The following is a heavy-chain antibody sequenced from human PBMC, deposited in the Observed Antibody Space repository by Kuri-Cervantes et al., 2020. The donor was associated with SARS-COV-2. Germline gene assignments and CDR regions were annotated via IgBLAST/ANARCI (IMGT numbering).Heavy chain of an antibody. J-gene: IGHJ3*02. Sequence: ESLKISCTVSGGSISSHYWSWIRQPPGKGLEWIGYIYYSGSTNYNPSLKSRVTISVDTSKNQFSLKLSSVTAADTAVYYCARVQDIVVVPAAISRGAFDIWGQGTVVTVSS. CDR1: GGSISSHY. D-gene: IGHD2-2*01. CDR3: ARVQDIVVVPAAISRGAFDI. CDR2: IYYSGST. V-gene: IGHV4-59*08.